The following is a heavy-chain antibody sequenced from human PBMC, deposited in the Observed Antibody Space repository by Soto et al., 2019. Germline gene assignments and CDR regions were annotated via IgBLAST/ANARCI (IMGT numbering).Heavy chain of an antibody. J-gene: IGHJ4*02. D-gene: IGHD1-7*01. CDR2: ISSNGGTT. Sequence: EVQLAESGGGMVQPGGSLRLSCVVSGFTFSSYDMHWVRQAPGKGLEYVSSISSNGGTTYYGNSVKGRFTISRDNSKNTLYLQMGSLRAEDMAVCYCVRRVSGNYDYWGQGTLVTVSS. CDR1: GFTFSSYD. CDR3: VRRVSGNYDY. V-gene: IGHV3-64*01.